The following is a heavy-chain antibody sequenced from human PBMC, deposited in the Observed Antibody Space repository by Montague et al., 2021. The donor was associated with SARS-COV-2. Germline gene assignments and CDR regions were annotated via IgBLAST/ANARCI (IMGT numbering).Heavy chain of an antibody. D-gene: IGHD6-13*01. CDR3: ARGGSWLYYFDY. CDR1: GDTVSSNSAA. J-gene: IGHJ4*02. CDR2: TYYRSKWYN. Sequence: CAISGDTVSSNSAAWNWIRQSPSRGLEWLGRTYYRSKWYNDYAVSVKSRMTINPDTSKNQFSLQLNSVTPEDTAVYYCARGGSWLYYFDYWGQGTLVTVSS. V-gene: IGHV6-1*01.